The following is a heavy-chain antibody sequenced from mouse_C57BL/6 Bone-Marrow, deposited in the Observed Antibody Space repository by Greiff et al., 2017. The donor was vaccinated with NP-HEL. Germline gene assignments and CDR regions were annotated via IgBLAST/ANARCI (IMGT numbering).Heavy chain of an antibody. J-gene: IGHJ2*01. CDR2: INPNNGGT. CDR3: ARRIYYYGRDYFDY. V-gene: IGHV1-26*01. CDR1: GYTFTDYY. D-gene: IGHD1-1*01. Sequence: VQLQQSGPELVKPGASVKISCKASGYTFTDYYMNWVKQSHGKSLEWIGDINPNNGGTSYNQKFKGKATLTVDKSSSTAYMELRSLTSEDSAVYYCARRIYYYGRDYFDYWGQGTTLTVSS.